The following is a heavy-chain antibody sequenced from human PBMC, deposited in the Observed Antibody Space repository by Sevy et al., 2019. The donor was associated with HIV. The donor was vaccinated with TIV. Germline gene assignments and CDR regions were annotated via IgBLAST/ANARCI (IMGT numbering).Heavy chain of an antibody. Sequence: GGSLRLSCAASGFTFSKYSMSWVRQPPGKGLEWVSTLSFGCGEINYADSVKGRFTISRDNSKSSVHLQMNNLRPEDTAVYYCAREGCTKPHDYWGQGPLVTVSS. CDR2: LSFGCGEI. J-gene: IGHJ4*02. CDR1: GFTFSKYS. CDR3: AREGCTKPHDY. V-gene: IGHV3-23*01. D-gene: IGHD2-8*01.